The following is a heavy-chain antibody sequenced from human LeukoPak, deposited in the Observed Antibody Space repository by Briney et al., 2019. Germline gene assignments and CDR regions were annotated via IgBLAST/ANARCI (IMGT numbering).Heavy chain of an antibody. CDR3: ATTFYDSSGYYLSYFDY. D-gene: IGHD3-22*01. V-gene: IGHV1-69*05. CDR1: GDTFSSYA. CDR2: IIPIFGTA. J-gene: IGHJ4*02. Sequence: SVKVSCKASGDTFSSYAISWVRQAPGQGLEWMGGIIPIFGTANYAQKFQGRVTITTDESTSTAYMELSSLRSEDTAVYYCATTFYDSSGYYLSYFDYWGQGTLVTVSS.